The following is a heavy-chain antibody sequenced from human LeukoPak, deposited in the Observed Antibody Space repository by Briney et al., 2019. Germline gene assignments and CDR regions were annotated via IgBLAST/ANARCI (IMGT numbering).Heavy chain of an antibody. J-gene: IGHJ4*02. V-gene: IGHV4-59*01. CDR3: VRGYCSGATCYHFDY. Sequence: KPSETLSLTCTVSGASITSYYWNWIRQPTGKGLEWIGYFYYSGSDNYNPSLKSRITISVDTSKNQFSLKLSSVTAADTAVYYCVRGYCSGATCYHFDYWGQGTLVTVSS. CDR2: FYYSGSD. D-gene: IGHD2-15*01. CDR1: GASITSYY.